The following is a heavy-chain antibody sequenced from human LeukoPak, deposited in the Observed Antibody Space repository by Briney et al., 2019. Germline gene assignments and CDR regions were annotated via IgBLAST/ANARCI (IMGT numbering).Heavy chain of an antibody. J-gene: IGHJ4*01. CDR3: ARHNLYDSNGVGRYYFDY. CDR1: GYSISSGYH. V-gene: IGHV4-38-2*01. CDR2: TSHSGST. D-gene: IGHD3-22*01. Sequence: PSETLSLTCAVSGYSISSGYHWGWIRQPPGKGLEWIGSTSHSGSTYYNPSLKSRVTISVDTSKNQFSLKLSSVTAADTAVYYCARHNLYDSNGVGRYYFDYWGQEPWSPSPQ.